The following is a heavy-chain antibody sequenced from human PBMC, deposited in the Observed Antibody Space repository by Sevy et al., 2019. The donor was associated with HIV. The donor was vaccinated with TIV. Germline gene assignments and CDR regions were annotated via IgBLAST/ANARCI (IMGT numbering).Heavy chain of an antibody. D-gene: IGHD1-1*01. CDR1: GYTFTSYD. J-gene: IGHJ6*02. CDR2: MNPNSGNT. CDR3: ARVPGGWNQVSYYYYGMYV. V-gene: IGHV1-8*01. Sequence: ASVKVSCKASGYTFTSYDINWVRQATGQGLEWMGWMNPNSGNTGYAQKFQGRVTMTRNTSISTAYMELSSLRSEDTAVYYCARVPGGWNQVSYYYYGMYVWGQGTTVTVSS.